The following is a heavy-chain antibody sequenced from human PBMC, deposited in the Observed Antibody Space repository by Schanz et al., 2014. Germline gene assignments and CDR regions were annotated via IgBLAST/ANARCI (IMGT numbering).Heavy chain of an antibody. V-gene: IGHV1-3*04. Sequence: QVQVVQSGAELKKPGASVKVSCKASGYTFSGHGIHWLRQAPGQRLEWMGWINTGSGDTKYSQNCEGRVSITSDTSASTAYMELSSLISEDTAVDSCARGIGGYGDNNYFDYWGQGTLVTVSS. J-gene: IGHJ4*02. CDR2: INTGSGDT. D-gene: IGHD4-17*01. CDR1: GYTFSGHG. CDR3: ARGIGGYGDNNYFDY.